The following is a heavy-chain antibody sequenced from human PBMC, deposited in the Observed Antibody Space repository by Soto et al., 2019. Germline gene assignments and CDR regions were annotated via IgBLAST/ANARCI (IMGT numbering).Heavy chain of an antibody. Sequence: QVQLVQSGAEVKKPGASVKVSCKASGFTLLNDYIHWVRQAPRQGLEWIGMINPSTGATRYSQQFPGKDTVTWATSTSTVYMELSSMRSEDTAVYYCATETIRKYSGLFDYWGQGALVTVSS. CDR1: GFTLLNDY. CDR2: INPSTGAT. V-gene: IGHV1-46*01. J-gene: IGHJ4*02. D-gene: IGHD5-12*01. CDR3: ATETIRKYSGLFDY.